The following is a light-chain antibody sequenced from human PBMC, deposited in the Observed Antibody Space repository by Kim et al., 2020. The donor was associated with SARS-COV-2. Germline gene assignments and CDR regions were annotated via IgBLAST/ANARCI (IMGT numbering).Light chain of an antibody. J-gene: IGKJ5*01. CDR3: LQHNTYPIT. V-gene: IGKV1-17*01. CDR2: GAS. Sequence: ASVGDRVTITCRSSQDIRNDLGWYQQNPGGVPKRLIYGASSLQSGVPSRFSGSGSGTEFTLTISSLQPEDLATYFCLQHNTYPITSGQGTRLEIK. CDR1: QDIRND.